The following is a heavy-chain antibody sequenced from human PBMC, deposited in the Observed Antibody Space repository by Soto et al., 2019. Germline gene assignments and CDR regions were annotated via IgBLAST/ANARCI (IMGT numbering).Heavy chain of an antibody. Sequence: PSETLSLTCTVSGDSISSNGYYWAWIRQSPGKGLEWIGNIDYRGSTYYNPSLKSRVAFSVDTSKNQFSLKVTSVTAADTAVYYCARHISVGGFESYFDRWGKGPLVTVS. CDR3: ARHISVGGFESYFDR. CDR1: GDSISSNGYY. J-gene: IGHJ4*02. D-gene: IGHD2-15*01. CDR2: IDYRGST. V-gene: IGHV4-39*01.